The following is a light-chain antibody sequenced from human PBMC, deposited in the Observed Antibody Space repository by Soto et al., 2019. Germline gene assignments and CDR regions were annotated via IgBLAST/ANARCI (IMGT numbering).Light chain of an antibody. Sequence: QSVLTQPPSASGIPGQRGTMSCSGSSSNIGSNTVNWYQQLPGTAPKLLIYSNNQWPSGVPDRFSGSKSGTSASLAISGLQSEDEADYYCPAWDDSLNGPAFGGGTQLPV. CDR2: SNN. J-gene: IGLJ7*01. V-gene: IGLV1-44*01. CDR3: PAWDDSLNGPA. CDR1: SSNIGSNT.